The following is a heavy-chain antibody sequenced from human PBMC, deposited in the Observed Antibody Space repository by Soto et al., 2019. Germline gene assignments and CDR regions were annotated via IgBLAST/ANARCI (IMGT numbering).Heavy chain of an antibody. J-gene: IGHJ6*03. Sequence: LGESLKISCKGSGYSFTSYWIGWVRQMPGRGLEWMGIVHPDNSDTRYSPPFQGQVTISADKSVSTAYLQWSSLKASDTAMYYCARAAVEQGVAADFGVVIISYYMDVWGKGTTVTVSS. CDR2: VHPDNSDT. CDR3: ARAAVEQGVAADFGVVIISYYMDV. CDR1: GYSFTSYW. V-gene: IGHV5-51*01. D-gene: IGHD3-3*01.